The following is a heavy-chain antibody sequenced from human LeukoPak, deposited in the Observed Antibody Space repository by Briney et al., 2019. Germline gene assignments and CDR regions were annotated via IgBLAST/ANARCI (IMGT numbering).Heavy chain of an antibody. CDR2: IYSSGST. CDR3: ARDRPPQH. CDR1: GGSISSYY. D-gene: IGHD6-6*01. Sequence: SETLSLTCTVSGGSISSYYWSWIRQPAGKGLVWIGRIYSSGSTNYNPSLKSRVTMSVDTSKNQFSLKLSSVTAADTAVYYCARDRPPQHWGQGTLVTVSS. V-gene: IGHV4-4*07. J-gene: IGHJ1*01.